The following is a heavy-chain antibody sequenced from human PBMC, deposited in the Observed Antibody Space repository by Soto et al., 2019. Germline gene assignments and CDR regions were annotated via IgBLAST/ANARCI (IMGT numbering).Heavy chain of an antibody. Sequence: GGSLRLSCAASGFTVSSNYMSWVRQAPGKGLEWVSVIYSGGSTYYADSVKGRFTISRDNSKNTLYLQMNSLRAEDTAVYYCAREGVYCTNGVCYRDYYFDYWGQGTLVTVSS. CDR3: AREGVYCTNGVCYRDYYFDY. D-gene: IGHD2-8*01. J-gene: IGHJ4*02. V-gene: IGHV3-66*01. CDR2: IYSGGST. CDR1: GFTVSSNY.